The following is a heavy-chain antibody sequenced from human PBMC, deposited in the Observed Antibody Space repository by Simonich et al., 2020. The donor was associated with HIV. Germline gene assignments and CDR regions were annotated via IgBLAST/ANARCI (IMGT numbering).Heavy chain of an antibody. CDR2: NNHNSGST. CDR1: GYTFTGYY. V-gene: IGHV1-2*02. CDR3: ARDLTPSIAARPGRHYFDY. J-gene: IGHJ4*02. Sequence: QVQLVQSGAEVKKPGASVKVSCKSSGYTFTGYYMHWVRQAPGQGLEKGLWRLGWNNHNSGSTNNAQKIQGRVTMTRDTSISTAYMELSRLRSDDTAVYYCARDLTPSIAARPGRHYFDYWGQGTLVTVSS. D-gene: IGHD6-6*01.